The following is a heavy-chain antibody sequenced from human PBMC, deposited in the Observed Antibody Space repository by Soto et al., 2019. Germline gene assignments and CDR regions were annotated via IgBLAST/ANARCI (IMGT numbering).Heavy chain of an antibody. D-gene: IGHD3-22*01. Sequence: QVQLVESGGGVVQSGRSLRLSCAASGFIFRSYGMHWVRQAPGKGLEWVALISYDGSEKYYADSVKGRFTISRDNSKNTLYLQMNSLRAEDTDVYYCAREVYSYDSSGHYFDYWGQGTLVTVSS. CDR2: ISYDGSEK. J-gene: IGHJ4*02. V-gene: IGHV3-30*03. CDR3: AREVYSYDSSGHYFDY. CDR1: GFIFRSYG.